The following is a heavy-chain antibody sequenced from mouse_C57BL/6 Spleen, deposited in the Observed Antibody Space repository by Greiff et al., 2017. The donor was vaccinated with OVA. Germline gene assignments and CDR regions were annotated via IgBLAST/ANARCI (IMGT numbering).Heavy chain of an antibody. Sequence: EVQLVESGGGLVKPGGSLKLSCAASGFTFSDYGMHWVRQAPEKGLEWVAYISSGSSTIYYADTVKGRFTISRDNAKNTLFLQMTSLRSEDTAMYYCARYPLTGTYAMDYWGQGTSVTVSS. V-gene: IGHV5-17*01. J-gene: IGHJ4*01. D-gene: IGHD4-1*01. CDR1: GFTFSDYG. CDR3: ARYPLTGTYAMDY. CDR2: ISSGSSTI.